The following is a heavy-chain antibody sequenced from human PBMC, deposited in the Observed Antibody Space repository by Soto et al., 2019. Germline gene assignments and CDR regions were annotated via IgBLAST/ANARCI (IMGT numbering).Heavy chain of an antibody. CDR3: ARLVAVSPVANV. J-gene: IGHJ4*02. CDR1: IASISTKSYY. CDR2: VFYTGTT. D-gene: IGHD2-2*01. Sequence: TETLCVTCGFSIASISTKSYYWGWIRQPPGKGLEWIGSVFYTGTTYYSPSLKSRVTISVDTSKKQFSLTLKSVTAADTALHFCARLVAVSPVANVWGQGTMVTVSS. V-gene: IGHV4-39*01.